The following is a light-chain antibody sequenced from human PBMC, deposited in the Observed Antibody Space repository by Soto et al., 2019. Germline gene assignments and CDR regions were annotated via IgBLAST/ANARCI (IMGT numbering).Light chain of an antibody. CDR3: QQSHTFPRT. Sequence: DIQMTQSPSSLSASVGDRVTITCRASQNICKYLSWYQQTPGRAPKLLIHGASNLQSGVPSRFSGSGSGTDFTLTISFLQPEDFATYYCQQSHTFPRTFGQGTKVEV. CDR1: QNICKY. V-gene: IGKV1-39*01. J-gene: IGKJ1*01. CDR2: GAS.